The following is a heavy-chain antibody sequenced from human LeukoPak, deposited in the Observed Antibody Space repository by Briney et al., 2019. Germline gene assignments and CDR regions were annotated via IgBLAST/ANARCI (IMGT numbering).Heavy chain of an antibody. J-gene: IGHJ4*02. D-gene: IGHD2-2*01. CDR1: GITFSSYV. CDR3: AKDRTRYCSSTICYGPGVY. V-gene: IGHV3-23*01. CDR2: ISGTGGST. Sequence: GGSLRLSCAASGITFSSYVMSGVRQAPGKGLEWVSGISGTGGSTYYADSVKGRFTISRDNSKNTLYLQMNSLRAEDTAVYFCAKDRTRYCSSTICYGPGVYWGQCTLVTVSS.